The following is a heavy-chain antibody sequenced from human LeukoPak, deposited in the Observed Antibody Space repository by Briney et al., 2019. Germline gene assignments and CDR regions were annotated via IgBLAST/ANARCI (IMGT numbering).Heavy chain of an antibody. Sequence: SETLSLTCTVSGGSISSSSYYWSWIRQHPGKGLEWIGYIYYSGSTYYNPSLKSRVTISVDTSKNQFSLKLSSVAAADTAVYYCAREVYRVSHDAFDIWGQGTMVTVSS. CDR2: IYYSGST. CDR1: GGSISSSSYY. V-gene: IGHV4-31*03. CDR3: AREVYRVSHDAFDI. D-gene: IGHD4-11*01. J-gene: IGHJ3*02.